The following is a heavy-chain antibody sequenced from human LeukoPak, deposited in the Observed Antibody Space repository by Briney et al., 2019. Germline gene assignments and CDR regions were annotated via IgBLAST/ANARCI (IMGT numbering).Heavy chain of an antibody. J-gene: IGHJ4*02. CDR3: AKLGAVSGLIPSYFDY. CDR2: INDHGGTT. Sequence: GGSLRLSCAASGFTFSSYAMSWVRQAPGKGLEWVSTINDHGGTTYYPDSVTGRFTISRDNSRNTLYLQMSSLRAEDTAVYYCAKLGAVSGLIPSYFDYWGQGTLVTVSS. V-gene: IGHV3-23*01. D-gene: IGHD3-3*01. CDR1: GFTFSSYA.